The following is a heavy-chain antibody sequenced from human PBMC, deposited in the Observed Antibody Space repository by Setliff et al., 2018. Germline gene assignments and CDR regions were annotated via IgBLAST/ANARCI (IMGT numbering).Heavy chain of an antibody. CDR3: ARVTIAVAGYFDF. J-gene: IGHJ4*02. V-gene: IGHV1-18*01. CDR2: IGAYNGNT. D-gene: IGHD6-19*01. CDR1: GYTFTNYG. Sequence: GASVKVSCKASGYTFTNYGVTWVRQAPGQGLEWMGWIGAYNGNTYNAHKFQGRVTMTSDTSTSTAYMELRSLRSDDTAVYCCARVTIAVAGYFDFWGQGTLVTVSS.